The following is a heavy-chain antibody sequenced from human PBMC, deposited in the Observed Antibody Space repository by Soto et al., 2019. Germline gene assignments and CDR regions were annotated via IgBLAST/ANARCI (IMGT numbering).Heavy chain of an antibody. CDR3: VRVGYAYGNDP. V-gene: IGHV3-11*01. J-gene: IGHJ5*02. CDR1: GFTFSDYY. D-gene: IGHD3-10*01. CDR2: ISSSGATI. Sequence: QMQLVESGGGLVKSGGSLRLSCAASGFTFSDYYMSWIRQAPGQGLEWISYISSSGATIYYADSVKGRFTTSRDNANNSLFLEMNSLRAEDTAVYYCVRVGYAYGNDPWGQGTLVAVSS.